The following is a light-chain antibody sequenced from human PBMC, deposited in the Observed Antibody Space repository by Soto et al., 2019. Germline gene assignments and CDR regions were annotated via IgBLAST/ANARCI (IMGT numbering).Light chain of an antibody. J-gene: IGLJ3*02. CDR2: DVS. CDR3: CSYTGSYTLM. V-gene: IGLV2-11*01. CDR1: TSDVGSYNY. Sequence: QSALTQPRSVSGSPGQSVTISCTGTTSDVGSYNYVSWYQQLPGKAPKLMICDVSRRPSGVPDRFSGSKSGNTASLTISGLQAEDEADYYCCSYTGSYTLMFGGGTKVTVL.